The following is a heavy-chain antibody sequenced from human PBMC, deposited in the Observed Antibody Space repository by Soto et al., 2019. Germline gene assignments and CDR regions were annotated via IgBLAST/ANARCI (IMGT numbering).Heavy chain of an antibody. J-gene: IGHJ6*02. CDR1: GGTFSSYA. Sequence: QVQLVQSGAEVKKPGSSVKVSCKASGGTFSSYAISWVRQAPGQGLEWMGGIIPIFGTANYAQKFQGRVTITADESTSTAYMELSSLRSEDTAVYYCARDRVVRGVIPNYYYYGMDVWGQGTTVTVSS. D-gene: IGHD3-10*01. CDR2: IIPIFGTA. V-gene: IGHV1-69*12. CDR3: ARDRVVRGVIPNYYYYGMDV.